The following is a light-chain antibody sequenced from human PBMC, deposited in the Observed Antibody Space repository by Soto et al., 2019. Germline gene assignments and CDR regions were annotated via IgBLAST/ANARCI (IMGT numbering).Light chain of an antibody. CDR2: AAS. CDR1: QSISSY. CDR3: QQSYSTSV. J-gene: IGKJ1*01. V-gene: IGKV1-39*01. Sequence: DIQMTQSPSSLSASVGDRVTITCRASQSISSYLNWYQQKPGKAPKLLIYAASSLPSGVPSRFSGSGSGTDFTLTIRSLQPQDFATYYCQQSYSTSVFGQGTKVEIK.